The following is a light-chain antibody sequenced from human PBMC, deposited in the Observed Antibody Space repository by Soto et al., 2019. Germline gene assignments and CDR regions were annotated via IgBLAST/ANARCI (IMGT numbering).Light chain of an antibody. J-gene: IGKJ5*01. CDR3: QQSGTAPIT. Sequence: AIQSVSSNLAWYQQKPGQAPRLLIYGASTRATGIPARFSSSGSATDFTLTISRLDPEDCAVHYCQQSGTAPITFSQGTRLEIK. CDR1: QSVSSN. CDR2: GAS. V-gene: IGKV3-20*01.